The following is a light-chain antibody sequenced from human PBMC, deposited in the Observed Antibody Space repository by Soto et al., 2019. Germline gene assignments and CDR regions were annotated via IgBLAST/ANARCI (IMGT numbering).Light chain of an antibody. J-gene: IGKJ1*01. CDR2: GAY. Sequence: QMTQSPSSLSASLGDRVAITCRASLNIGDSLRWFTTTAGKQPTQWIYGAYALQSGVQVRVSGSADGTDCTITIRNMKREELATYYCLQTYNLPRTFGQGTKVDIK. CDR1: LNIGDS. CDR3: LQTYNLPRT. V-gene: IGKV1-39*01.